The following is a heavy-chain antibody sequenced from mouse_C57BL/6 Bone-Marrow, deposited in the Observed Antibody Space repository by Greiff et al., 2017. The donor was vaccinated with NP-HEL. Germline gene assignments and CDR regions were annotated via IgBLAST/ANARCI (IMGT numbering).Heavy chain of an antibody. Sequence: EVKLVESGGGLVKPGGSLKLSCAASGFTFSDYGMHWVRQAPEKGLAWVAYISSGSSTIYYADTVKGRFTISRDNAKNTLFLQMTSLRSEDTAMYYCARTYYYGPYYAMDYWGQGTSVTVSS. CDR2: ISSGSSTI. CDR1: GFTFSDYG. V-gene: IGHV5-17*01. J-gene: IGHJ4*01. CDR3: ARTYYYGPYYAMDY. D-gene: IGHD1-1*01.